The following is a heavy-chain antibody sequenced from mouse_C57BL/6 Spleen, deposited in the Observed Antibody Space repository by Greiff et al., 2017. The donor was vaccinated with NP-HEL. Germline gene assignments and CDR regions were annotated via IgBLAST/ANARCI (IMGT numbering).Heavy chain of an antibody. CDR3: ARSPITTVVAKDYAMDY. D-gene: IGHD1-1*01. V-gene: IGHV1-82*01. J-gene: IGHJ4*01. Sequence: VQLQQSGPELVKPGASVKISCKASGYAFSSSWMNWVKQRPGKGLEWIGRIYPGDGDTNYNGKFKGKATLTADKSSSTAYMQLSSLTSEDSAVYFCARSPITTVVAKDYAMDYWGQGTSVTVSS. CDR2: IYPGDGDT. CDR1: GYAFSSSW.